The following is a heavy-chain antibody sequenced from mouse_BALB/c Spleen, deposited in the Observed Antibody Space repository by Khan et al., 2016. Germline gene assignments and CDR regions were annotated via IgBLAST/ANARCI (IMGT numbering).Heavy chain of an antibody. Sequence: QIQLVQSGPELKKPGESVKISCKASGYTFTNYGMNWVKQAPGKGLKWMGWINTNTGEPTYAEEFKGRFAFSSDTSASTAYMQINNLTYEDTATSFSAYRYEFDYWGQGTTVTVSS. D-gene: IGHD2-14*01. V-gene: IGHV9-3*02. CDR2: INTNTGEP. CDR1: GYTFTNYG. CDR3: AYRYEFDY. J-gene: IGHJ2*01.